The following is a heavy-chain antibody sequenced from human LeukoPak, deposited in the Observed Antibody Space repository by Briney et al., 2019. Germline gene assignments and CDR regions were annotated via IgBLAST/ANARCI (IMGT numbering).Heavy chain of an antibody. Sequence: GGSLRLSCAASGFTVSSNYMSWVRQAPGKGLEWVSVIYSGGSTYYADSVKGRFTISRDNSKNTLYLQMSSLRAEDTAVYYCARQSSTSCYAVDYWGQGTLVTVSS. J-gene: IGHJ4*02. CDR2: IYSGGST. D-gene: IGHD2-2*01. V-gene: IGHV3-53*01. CDR1: GFTVSSNY. CDR3: ARQSSTSCYAVDY.